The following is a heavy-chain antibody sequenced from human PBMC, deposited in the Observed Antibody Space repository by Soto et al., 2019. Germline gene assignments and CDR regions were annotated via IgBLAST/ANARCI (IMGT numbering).Heavy chain of an antibody. J-gene: IGHJ6*02. Sequence: PSETLSLTCTVSGGSISSYYWSWIRQPPGKGLEWIGYIYYSGNTNYNPSLKSRVTISVDTSKNQFSLKLSSVTAADTAVYYRARDPVELRPRAGGWGPDYYYYGMDVWGQGTTVTVSS. D-gene: IGHD1-7*01. CDR2: IYYSGNT. V-gene: IGHV4-59*01. CDR1: GGSISSYY. CDR3: ARDPVELRPRAGGWGPDYYYYGMDV.